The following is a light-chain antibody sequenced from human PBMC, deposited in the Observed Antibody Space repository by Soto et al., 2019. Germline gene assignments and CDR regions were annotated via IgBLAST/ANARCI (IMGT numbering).Light chain of an antibody. J-gene: IGKJ1*01. Sequence: DIPMTQSPSTLSASVGDRITITCRASHTITRLAWYQQKPGKAPKLLIFDSSRLQSGVPSRFSGSGSGTEFTLTVSSLQPDDFATYYCQLYTSDSRTFGQGTKVDIK. CDR2: DSS. CDR1: HTITR. V-gene: IGKV1-5*01. CDR3: QLYTSDSRT.